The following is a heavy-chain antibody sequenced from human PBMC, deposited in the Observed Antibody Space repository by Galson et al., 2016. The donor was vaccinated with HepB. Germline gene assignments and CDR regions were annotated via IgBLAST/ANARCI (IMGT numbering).Heavy chain of an antibody. CDR3: ARDRTPVAGGYFQF. V-gene: IGHV3-23*01. Sequence: SLRLSCAASGFAFSSYAMIWVRQAPGKKLEWVSSISGSGATTYYAGTVQGRFTVSRDNSTNTISLKMSSLRVDDTAMYYCARDRTPVAGGYFQFWGQGSLVSVSS. CDR1: GFAFSSYA. J-gene: IGHJ1*01. D-gene: IGHD6-19*01. CDR2: ISGSGATT.